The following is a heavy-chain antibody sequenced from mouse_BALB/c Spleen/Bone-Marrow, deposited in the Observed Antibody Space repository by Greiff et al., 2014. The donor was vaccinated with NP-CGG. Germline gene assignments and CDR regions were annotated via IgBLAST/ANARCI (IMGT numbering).Heavy chain of an antibody. CDR2: ISSGSSPI. D-gene: IGHD4-1*01. V-gene: IGHV5-17*02. Sequence: EVKLVESGGGLVQPGGSRKLSCAASGFTFSSFGMHWVRQAPEKGLEWVAYISSGSSPIFYADTVKGRFTISRDNPKNTLLLQMTSLRSEDTAMYYCTRGGNWEDFDYWGQGTTLTVSS. J-gene: IGHJ2*01. CDR3: TRGGNWEDFDY. CDR1: GFTFSSFG.